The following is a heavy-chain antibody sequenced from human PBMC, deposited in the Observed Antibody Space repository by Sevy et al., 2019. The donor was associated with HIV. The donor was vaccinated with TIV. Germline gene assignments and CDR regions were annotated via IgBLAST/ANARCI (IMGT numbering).Heavy chain of an antibody. CDR1: GFTLSDYY. CDR2: ISGSDNTK. Sequence: GGSLRLSCAASGFTLSDYYMSWIRQAPGKGLEWVSYISGSDNTKYYADSVKGRFTISRDNAKNSLYLQMNSLRVEDTAVYYCARDHVKDGDLGDYYYFAMDVWGQGTTVTVSS. D-gene: IGHD4-17*01. CDR3: ARDHVKDGDLGDYYYFAMDV. J-gene: IGHJ6*02. V-gene: IGHV3-11*01.